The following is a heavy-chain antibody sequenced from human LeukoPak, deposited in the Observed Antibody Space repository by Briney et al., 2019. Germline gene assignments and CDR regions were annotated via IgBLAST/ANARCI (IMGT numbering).Heavy chain of an antibody. CDR2: INPGDSDI. Sequence: GDSLKISCKGSGFRFSSYWIAWVRQMPGSGLEWMGIINPGDSDIRYSPTFQGRVSISADKSSSTAYLQWISLKASDTAMYYCARGGTNTSDRKVWWLDPWGQGTLVTVSS. CDR3: ARGGTNTSDRKVWWLDP. V-gene: IGHV5-51*01. J-gene: IGHJ5*02. D-gene: IGHD1-14*01. CDR1: GFRFSSYW.